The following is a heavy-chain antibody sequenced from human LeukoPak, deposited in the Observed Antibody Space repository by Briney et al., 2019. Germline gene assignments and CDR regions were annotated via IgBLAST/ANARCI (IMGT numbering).Heavy chain of an antibody. V-gene: IGHV4-30-4*08. CDR2: IYYSGST. D-gene: IGHD2-2*02. Sequence: SETLSLTCTVSGGSISSGDYYWSWIRQPPGKGLEWIGYIYYSGSTYYNPSLKSRVTISVDTSKNQFSLKLSSVTAADTAVYYCARHLKYIVVVPAAIGWFDPWGQGTLVTVSS. CDR3: ARHLKYIVVVPAAIGWFDP. CDR1: GGSISSGDYY. J-gene: IGHJ5*02.